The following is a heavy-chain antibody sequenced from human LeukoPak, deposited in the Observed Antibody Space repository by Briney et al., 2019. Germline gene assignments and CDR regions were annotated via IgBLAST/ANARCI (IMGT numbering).Heavy chain of an antibody. CDR1: GFTFSSYS. J-gene: IGHJ6*02. CDR3: ARQYCANGVCYGVYNYYGMDV. D-gene: IGHD2-8*01. V-gene: IGHV3-21*01. Sequence: GGSLRLSCAASGFTFSSYSMNWVRQAPGKGLELVSSNSSGSSYIYYADSVKGRFTISRDNAKNSLYLQMNSLRAEDTAVYYCARQYCANGVCYGVYNYYGMDVWGQGTTVTVSS. CDR2: NSSGSSYI.